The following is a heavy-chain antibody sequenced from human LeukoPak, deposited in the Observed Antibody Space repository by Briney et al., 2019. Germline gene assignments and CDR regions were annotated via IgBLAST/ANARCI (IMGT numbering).Heavy chain of an antibody. Sequence: GGSLRLSCSASGFSFSTYAMHWVRQAPGKGLEYVSAINGNGGTTYYADSVKGRFIISRDNSKNTLYLQMSSLRAEDTAVYYCVKDDVHYYHSGGYPHWGQGTLVTVSS. CDR2: INGNGGTT. J-gene: IGHJ1*01. CDR1: GFSFSTYA. D-gene: IGHD3-22*01. V-gene: IGHV3-64D*06. CDR3: VKDDVHYYHSGGYPH.